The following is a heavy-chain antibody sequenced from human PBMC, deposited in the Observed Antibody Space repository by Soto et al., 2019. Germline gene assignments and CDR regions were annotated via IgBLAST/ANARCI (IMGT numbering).Heavy chain of an antibody. D-gene: IGHD3-22*01. Sequence: SETLSLTCTVSRGSISSGAHYWTWLRQPPGKGLEWIGYIYYSGSTYYNPSLKSRVAISVDTSKNQFSLTLTSVTAADTAVYYCAREEALIVVPTGGIDYSFDYWGQGTLVTVSS. CDR2: IYYSGST. V-gene: IGHV4-30-4*01. J-gene: IGHJ4*02. CDR1: RGSISSGAHY. CDR3: AREEALIVVPTGGIDYSFDY.